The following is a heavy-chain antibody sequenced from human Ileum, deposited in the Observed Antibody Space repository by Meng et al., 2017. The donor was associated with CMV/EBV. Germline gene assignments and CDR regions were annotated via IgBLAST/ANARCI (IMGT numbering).Heavy chain of an antibody. D-gene: IGHD1-26*01. CDR1: GASITTTTYA. Sequence: RQWWGPGLVKPSETLSLTCTVSGASITTTTYARGWLRQPPGKGLEWIASIYYSGTTYYNPSLKSRVTISVDTSKNQFSLKVYSVTAADTAIYYCARSRREDWFDPWGQGTLVTVSS. CDR3: ARSRREDWFDP. V-gene: IGHV4-39*07. J-gene: IGHJ5*02. CDR2: IYYSGTT.